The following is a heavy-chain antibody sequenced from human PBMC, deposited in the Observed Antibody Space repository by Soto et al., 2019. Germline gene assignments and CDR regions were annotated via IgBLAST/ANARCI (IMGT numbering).Heavy chain of an antibody. CDR3: ARVRTNKRYFDY. V-gene: IGHV4-31*03. J-gene: IGHJ4*02. CDR2: IYYSGST. Sequence: PSETLSLTCTVSGGSISSGGYYWSWIRQHPGKGLEWIGYIYYSGSTYYNPSLKSRVTISVDTSKNQFSLKLSSVTAADTAVYYCARVRTNKRYFDYWGRGTLVTVSS. CDR1: GGSISSGGYY.